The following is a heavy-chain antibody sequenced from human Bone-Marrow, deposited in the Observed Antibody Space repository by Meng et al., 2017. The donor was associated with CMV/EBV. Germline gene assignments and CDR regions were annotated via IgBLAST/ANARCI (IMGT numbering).Heavy chain of an antibody. J-gene: IGHJ6*02. CDR2: INPSGGST. Sequence: ASVKVSCKASGGTFSSYAISWVRQAPGQGLEWMGIINPSGGSTSYAQKFQGRVTMTRDTSTSTVYMELSSLRSEDTAVYYCAREENYYGSGSYDYYYYYGMDVWGQGTTVTVSS. V-gene: IGHV1-46*01. CDR1: GGTFSSYA. D-gene: IGHD3-10*01. CDR3: AREENYYGSGSYDYYYYYGMDV.